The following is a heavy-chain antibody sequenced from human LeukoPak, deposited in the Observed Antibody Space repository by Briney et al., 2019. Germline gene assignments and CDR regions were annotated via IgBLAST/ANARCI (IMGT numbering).Heavy chain of an antibody. CDR3: ARVPSSWAPYGMDV. CDR2: ISYDGSNK. D-gene: IGHD6-13*01. CDR1: GFTFSSYA. J-gene: IGHJ6*02. Sequence: PGRSLRLSCAASGFTFSSYAMHWVRQAPGKGLEWVAVISYDGSNKYYADSVKGRFTISRDNSKNTLYLQTNSLRAEDTAVYYCARVPSSWAPYGMDVWGQGTTVTVSS. V-gene: IGHV3-30-3*01.